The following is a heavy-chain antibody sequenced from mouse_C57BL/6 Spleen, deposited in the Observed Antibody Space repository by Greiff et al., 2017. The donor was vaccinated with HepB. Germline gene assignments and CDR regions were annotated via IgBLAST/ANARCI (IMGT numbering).Heavy chain of an antibody. D-gene: IGHD1-1*01. J-gene: IGHJ1*03. Sequence: EVKLVESGGGLVKPGGSLKLSCAASGFTFSDYGMHWVRQAPEKGLEWVAYISSGSSTIYYADTVKGRFTISRDNAKNTLFLQMTSLRSEDTAMYYCARAFYYYGSSWWYFDVWGTGTTVTVSS. V-gene: IGHV5-17*01. CDR2: ISSGSSTI. CDR3: ARAFYYYGSSWWYFDV. CDR1: GFTFSDYG.